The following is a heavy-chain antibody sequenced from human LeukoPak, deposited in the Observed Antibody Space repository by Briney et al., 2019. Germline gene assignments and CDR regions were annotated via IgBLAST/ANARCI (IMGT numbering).Heavy chain of an antibody. CDR3: ARVFGRQTIDY. D-gene: IGHD1/OR15-1a*01. J-gene: IGHJ4*02. CDR1: GYTFTSYY. V-gene: IGHV1-46*01. CDR2: INPSGGVT. Sequence: ASVKVSCKASGYTFTSYYMHWVRQAPGQGLEWMGVINPSGGVTSYAQKFEGRVTMTRDTSTSTVYMGLSSLRSEDTAVYYCARVFGRQTIDYWGQGTLVTVSS.